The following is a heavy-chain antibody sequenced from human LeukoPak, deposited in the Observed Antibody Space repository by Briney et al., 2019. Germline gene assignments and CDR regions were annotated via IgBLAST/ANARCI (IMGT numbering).Heavy chain of an antibody. V-gene: IGHV4-30-2*01. CDR3: ARTGYSSGLVDY. CDR1: GDSISSGGGYS. Sequence: PSETLSLTCAVSGDSISSGGGYSWSWIRQPPGKGLEWIGYIYNNGNTYYNPSLKSRVTISIDRSKNQFSLKLNSVTAADTAVYYCARTGYSSGLVDYWGQGTLVTVSS. J-gene: IGHJ4*02. D-gene: IGHD6-19*01. CDR2: IYNNGNT.